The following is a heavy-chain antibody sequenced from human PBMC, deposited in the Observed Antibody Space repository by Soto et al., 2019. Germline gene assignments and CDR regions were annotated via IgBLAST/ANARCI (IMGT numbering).Heavy chain of an antibody. J-gene: IGHJ4*02. CDR3: EGGHDAYKVRY. V-gene: IGHV4-31*03. CDR1: GGSISSGGTGSY. CDR2: IYYTGNT. Sequence: QVQLQESGPGLVKPSQTLSLTCTVSGGSISSGGTGSYWTWIRQLPGKGLEWIGYIYYTGNTYYNPSLKSRPTLSIGTFENQFSLKLTSVTAADTAVYFCEGGHDAYKVRYWGQGTLVTVSS. D-gene: IGHD1-1*01.